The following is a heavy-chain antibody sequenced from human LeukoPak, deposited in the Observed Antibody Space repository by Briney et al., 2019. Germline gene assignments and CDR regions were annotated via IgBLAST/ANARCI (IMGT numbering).Heavy chain of an antibody. J-gene: IGHJ4*02. D-gene: IGHD1-14*01. CDR3: TRHGSTGTY. CDR1: GFTFSGSA. V-gene: IGHV3-73*01. CDR2: IRSKANSYAT. Sequence: GGSLRLSCAASGFTFSGSAMHWVRQASGKGLEWVGRIRSKANSYATAHAASVKGRFTISRDDSKNPAYLQMNSLKTEATAVYYCTRHGSTGTYWGQGTLVTVSS.